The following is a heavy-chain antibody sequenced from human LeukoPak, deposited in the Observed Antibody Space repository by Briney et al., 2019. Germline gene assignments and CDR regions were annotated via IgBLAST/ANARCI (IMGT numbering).Heavy chain of an antibody. CDR3: ARARTTVVTPLFDY. J-gene: IGHJ4*02. CDR1: GGSISSGSYS. D-gene: IGHD4-23*01. Sequence: SETLSLTCAVSGGSISSGSYSWSWIRQPPGKGLEWIGYIYPRGSTYYNPSLKSRVILSLDKSANQFSLNLSSVTAADTAVYYCARARTTVVTPLFDYWGQGTLVTVSS. V-gene: IGHV4-30-2*01. CDR2: IYPRGST.